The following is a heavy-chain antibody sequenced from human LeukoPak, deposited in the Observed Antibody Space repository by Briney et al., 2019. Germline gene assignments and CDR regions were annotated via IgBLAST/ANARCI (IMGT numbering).Heavy chain of an antibody. J-gene: IGHJ6*03. CDR2: MNPNSGNT. D-gene: IGHD3-10*01. V-gene: IGHV1-8*03. Sequence: ASVKVSCKASGYTFTGYDINWVRQATGQGPEWMGWMNPNSGNTGCAQKFQGRVTITRNTSISTAYMELSSLRSEDTAVYYCARDAMVRGLLYYYYYMDVWGEGTTVTVSS. CDR1: GYTFTGYD. CDR3: ARDAMVRGLLYYYYYMDV.